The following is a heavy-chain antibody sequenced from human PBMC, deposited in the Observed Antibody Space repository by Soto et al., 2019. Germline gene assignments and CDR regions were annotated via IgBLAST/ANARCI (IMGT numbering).Heavy chain of an antibody. V-gene: IGHV3-21*01. CDR1: GFTFISDS. J-gene: IGHJ4*02. D-gene: IGHD6-13*01. CDR2: ISSISSYI. Sequence: GGALRLSCAASGFTFISDSMNWVSQAAGKGLEWVSSISSISSYIYYADSVKGRFTISRDNAKNSRYLQMNSLRAEDTAVYYCARGPSIAAAGTFFDYWGQGTLVTVSS. CDR3: ARGPSIAAAGTFFDY.